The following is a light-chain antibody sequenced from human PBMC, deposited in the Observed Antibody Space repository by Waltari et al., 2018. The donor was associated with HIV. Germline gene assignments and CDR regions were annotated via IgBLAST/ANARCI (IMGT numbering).Light chain of an antibody. V-gene: IGLV1-40*01. CDR3: QSYDSRLSAWV. CDR1: NSNIGSTYD. CDR2: ANN. J-gene: IGLJ3*02. Sequence: QSVLTQPPSVSGAPGQRVTISCTGSNSNIGSTYDVHWYQLLPGKAPKLLIYANNNLPSGVPDRFSGAKSGASASLAITGLQAEDEAYYSCQSYDSRLSAWVFGGGTKVTVL.